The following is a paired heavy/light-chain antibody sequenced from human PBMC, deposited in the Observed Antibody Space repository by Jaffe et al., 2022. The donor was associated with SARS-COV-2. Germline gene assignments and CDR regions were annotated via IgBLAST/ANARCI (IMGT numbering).Heavy chain of an antibody. CDR2: IKSERDGGTI. CDR1: GFTFSHAW. V-gene: IGHV3-15*01. D-gene: IGHD1-20*01. J-gene: IGHJ4*02. Sequence: EVQLVESGGGLVKPGGSLRLSCAASGFTFSHAWMNWVRQTPEKGLEWVARIKSERDGGTIDYAAPVKGRFTISRDDSRNTLYLQMSSLKIEDTAVYYCATSLYDWNDVNYWGQGALVTVSS. CDR3: ATSLYDWNDVNY.
Light chain of an antibody. Sequence: IVLTQSPGTLSLSPGERAALSCRASQSVNSNFLAWYQQKLGQAPRLLIYDASRRATGIPDRFSGSGSGTDFTLTISRLEPEDFGVYYCQQYVGSLGYTFGQGTKLEIK. CDR1: QSVNSNF. CDR2: DAS. V-gene: IGKV3-20*01. CDR3: QQYVGSLGYT. J-gene: IGKJ2*01.